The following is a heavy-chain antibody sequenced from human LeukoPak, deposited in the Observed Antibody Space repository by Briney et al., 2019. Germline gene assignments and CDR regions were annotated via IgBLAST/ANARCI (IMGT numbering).Heavy chain of an antibody. CDR1: GYTFTSYY. D-gene: IGHD3-22*01. V-gene: IGHV1-46*01. J-gene: IGHJ3*02. CDR3: ATSSVDLKDAFDI. CDR2: INPSGGST. Sequence: ASVKVSCKASGYTFTSYYMHWVRQAPGQGLEWMGIINPSGGSTSYAQKFQGRVTMTRDTSTSTVYTELSSLRSEDTAVYYCATSSVDLKDAFDIWGQGTMVTVSS.